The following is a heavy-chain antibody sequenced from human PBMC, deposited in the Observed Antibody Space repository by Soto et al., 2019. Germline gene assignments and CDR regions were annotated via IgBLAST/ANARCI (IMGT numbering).Heavy chain of an antibody. V-gene: IGHV1-46*01. CDR1: ENTFTSHY. J-gene: IGHJ4*02. CDR3: AREEEGQMATIDQ. Sequence: ASVKVSCKASENTFTSHYFHCVRQAPGQGLEWMGIINPRGGSRTYAQKFQGRVALTRDTSSNTVYMELSSLRSEDTAVYYCAREEEGQMATIDQWGQGTLVTVSS. D-gene: IGHD5-12*01. CDR2: INPRGGSR.